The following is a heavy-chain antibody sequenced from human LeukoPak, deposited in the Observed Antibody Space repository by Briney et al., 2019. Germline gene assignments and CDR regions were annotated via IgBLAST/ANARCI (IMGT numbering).Heavy chain of an antibody. CDR2: INSDGSST. CDR3: ARTSIAAAGIHY. V-gene: IGHV3-74*01. Sequence: PGGSLRLSCAASGFTFSSYWMHWVRQAPGKGLVSVSRINSDGSSTSYADSGKGRFTISRDNAKNTLYLQMNSLRAEDTAVYYCARTSIAAAGIHYWGQGTLVTVSS. J-gene: IGHJ4*02. D-gene: IGHD6-13*01. CDR1: GFTFSSYW.